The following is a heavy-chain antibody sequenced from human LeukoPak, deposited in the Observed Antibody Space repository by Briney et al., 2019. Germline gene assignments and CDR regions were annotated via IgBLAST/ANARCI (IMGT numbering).Heavy chain of an antibody. CDR3: ARDSSLDY. V-gene: IGHV4-59*01. CDR2: IHYRGNT. J-gene: IGHJ4*02. Sequence: SETLSLTCTVSGVSISSSYWSWLRQPPGKGLEWIGYIHYRGNTNYNPSLKSRVTISVDTSKNQFPLRLSSVTAADTAIYYCARDSSLDYWGQGTLVTVSS. CDR1: GVSISSSY. D-gene: IGHD6-6*01.